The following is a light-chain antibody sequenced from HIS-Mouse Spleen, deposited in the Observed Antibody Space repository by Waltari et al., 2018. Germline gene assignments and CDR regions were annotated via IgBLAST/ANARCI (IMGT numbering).Light chain of an antibody. CDR3: YSTDSSGNHRV. J-gene: IGLJ2*01. CDR2: EDS. V-gene: IGLV3-10*01. CDR1: ALPKKI. Sequence: SYELTQPPSVSVSPGQTARITCPGDALPKKICLLVPAEVRPGPYEDSKRPSGIPERFSGSSSGTMATLTISGAQVEDEADYYCYSTDSSGNHRVFGGGTKLTVL.